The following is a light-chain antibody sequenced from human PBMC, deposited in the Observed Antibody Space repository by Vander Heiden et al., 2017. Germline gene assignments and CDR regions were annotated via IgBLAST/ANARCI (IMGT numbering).Light chain of an antibody. V-gene: IGLV1-44*01. Sequence: QSLLTPPPSASETPRQRVTISCAGSSSNIGSYTVNWYQQHPGTGPKLLIYTNNQRPSGVPDRFSGSKSGTSASLGISGLQSEDEADYHGAAWDDTLNGVVFGGGTKLSVL. J-gene: IGLJ2*01. CDR3: AAWDDTLNGVV. CDR2: TNN. CDR1: SSNIGSYT.